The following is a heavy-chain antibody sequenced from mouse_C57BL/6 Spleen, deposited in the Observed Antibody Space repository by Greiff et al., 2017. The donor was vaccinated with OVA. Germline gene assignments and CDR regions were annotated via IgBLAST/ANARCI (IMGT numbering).Heavy chain of an antibody. CDR2: ISSGGSYT. V-gene: IGHV5-6*01. CDR1: GFTFSSYG. J-gene: IGHJ2*01. Sequence: EVQLQESGGDLVKPGGSLKLSCAASGFTFSSYGMSWVRQTPDKRLEWVATISSGGSYTYYPDSVKGRFTISRDNAKNTLYLQMSSLKSEDTAMYYCARHLPSYYFDYWGQGTTLTVSS. D-gene: IGHD2-1*01. CDR3: ARHLPSYYFDY.